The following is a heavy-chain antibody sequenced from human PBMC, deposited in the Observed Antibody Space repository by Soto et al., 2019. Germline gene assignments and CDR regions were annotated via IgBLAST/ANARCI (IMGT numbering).Heavy chain of an antibody. CDR1: GYTFTGFW. Sequence: QVQLVQSGAEVEKPGASVKVSCEASGYTFTGFWIHWVRQAPGQGLEWMGWINPKSGVTNYAQKFQGRVTMPRDTSISTVYMELSSLQPDDTAVYYCSKGLWTVGQCSGGTCYDGMDVWGQGTTVTVSS. CDR2: INPKSGVT. CDR3: SKGLWTVGQCSGGTCYDGMDV. D-gene: IGHD2-15*01. V-gene: IGHV1-2*02. J-gene: IGHJ6*02.